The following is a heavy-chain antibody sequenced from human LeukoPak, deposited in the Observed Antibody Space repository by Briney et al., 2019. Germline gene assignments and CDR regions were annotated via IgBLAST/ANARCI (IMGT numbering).Heavy chain of an antibody. Sequence: SETLSLTCTVSGGSISSYSWSWIRQPPGKGLEWIGYIYYSGSTNYNPSLKSRVTISVDTSKNQFSLKLSSVTAADTAVYYCARASSRYDILTGYRYYFDYWGQGTLVTVSS. CDR2: IYYSGST. CDR1: GGSISSYS. V-gene: IGHV4-59*01. CDR3: ARASSRYDILTGYRYYFDY. J-gene: IGHJ4*02. D-gene: IGHD3-9*01.